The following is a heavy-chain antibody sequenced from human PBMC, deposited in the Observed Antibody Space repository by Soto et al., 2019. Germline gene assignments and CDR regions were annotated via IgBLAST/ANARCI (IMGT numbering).Heavy chain of an antibody. CDR3: ARRDYYDSSGYSAGYFDY. V-gene: IGHV4-30-4*01. Sequence: QVQLQESGPGLVKPSQTLSLTCTVSGGSISSGDYYWSWIRQPPGKGLEWIGYIYYSGSTYYNPSLKSRVTISVATSKNQFSLKLSSVTAADTAVYYCARRDYYDSSGYSAGYFDYWGQGTLVTVSS. CDR2: IYYSGST. D-gene: IGHD3-22*01. J-gene: IGHJ4*02. CDR1: GGSISSGDYY.